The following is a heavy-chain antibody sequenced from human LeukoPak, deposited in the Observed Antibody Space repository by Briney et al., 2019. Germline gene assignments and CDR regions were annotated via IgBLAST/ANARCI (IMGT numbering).Heavy chain of an antibody. CDR1: GGSISSTTDY. Sequence: SETLSLICTVSGGSISSTTDYWGWIRQPPGKGLEWIGNIYYSGDTYYNPSLKSRVTISVETSRNHFSLNLKSMTASDPAVYFCARPTWNPRWFDPSGQGSLVTPFS. CDR2: IYYSGDT. J-gene: IGHJ5*02. CDR3: ARPTWNPRWFDP. V-gene: IGHV4-39*01. D-gene: IGHD1-1*01.